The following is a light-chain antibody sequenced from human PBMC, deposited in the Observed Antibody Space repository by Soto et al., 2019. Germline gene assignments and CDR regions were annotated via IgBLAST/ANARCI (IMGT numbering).Light chain of an antibody. J-gene: IGKJ1*01. Sequence: DIQMTQSPSTLSASVGYRVTITCRASQIISSWLAWYQQKPWKAPKLLIYDASSLESGVPSSFSGSGSGTEFTLTISSLQPDDFATYYCQQYNSYWTFGQGTMVDIK. CDR3: QQYNSYWT. V-gene: IGKV1-5*01. CDR2: DAS. CDR1: QIISSW.